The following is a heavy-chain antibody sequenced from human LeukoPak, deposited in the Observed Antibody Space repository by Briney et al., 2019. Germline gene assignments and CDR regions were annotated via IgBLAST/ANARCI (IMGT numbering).Heavy chain of an antibody. CDR2: INPNSGGT. Sequence: ASVKVSCKASGYTFTGYYMHWVRQAPGQGLEWMGWINPNSGGTNYAQKFQGRVTMTRDTSISTAYMEPSRLRSDDTAVYYCARVRRFLEWSYFDYWGQGTLVTVSS. D-gene: IGHD3-3*01. J-gene: IGHJ4*02. CDR1: GYTFTGYY. V-gene: IGHV1-2*02. CDR3: ARVRRFLEWSYFDY.